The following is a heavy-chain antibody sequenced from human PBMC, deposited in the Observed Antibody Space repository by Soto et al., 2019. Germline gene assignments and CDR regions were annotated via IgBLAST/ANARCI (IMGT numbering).Heavy chain of an antibody. CDR1: GGSFSGYY. D-gene: IGHD3-10*01. CDR2: INHSGST. CDR3: ARGRVNNYGSRRPSLFDY. V-gene: IGHV4-34*01. Sequence: QVQLQQWGAGLLKPSETLSLTCAVYGGSFSGYYWSWIRQPPGKGLEWIGEINHSGSTNYNPSLKSRVTISVDTSKNQFSLKLSSVTAADTAVYYCARGRVNNYGSRRPSLFDYWGQGTLVTVSS. J-gene: IGHJ4*02.